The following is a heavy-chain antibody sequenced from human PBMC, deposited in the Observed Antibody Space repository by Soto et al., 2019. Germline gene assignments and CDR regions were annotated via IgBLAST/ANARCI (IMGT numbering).Heavy chain of an antibody. D-gene: IGHD4-17*01. Sequence: QLQLQQSGPRLVKPSETLSLTCPVSSGPVRRHNWGWVRRPPGGGREWLGYVYYTGDTAYNPTRRGPVTVAAATSTNDIALTRMTAAAADAYVCDCVRQGIDYLHGRVDMWGQGTTVSVSS. V-gene: IGHV4-59*08. CDR3: VRQGIDYLHGRVDM. CDR1: SGPVRRHN. J-gene: IGHJ6*02. CDR2: VYYTGDT.